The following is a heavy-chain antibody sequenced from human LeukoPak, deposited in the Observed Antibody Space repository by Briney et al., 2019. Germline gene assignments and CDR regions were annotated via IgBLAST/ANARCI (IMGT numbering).Heavy chain of an antibody. J-gene: IGHJ4*02. Sequence: LSLTCAVSGYFISSGYYWGWIRQPPGKGLEWVSYISSGGSTIYYTDSVKGRFTISRDNANKSLYLQMNSLRAEDTAVYYCARDKSDWGQGTLVTVSS. CDR2: ISSGGSTI. V-gene: IGHV3-11*04. CDR3: ARDKSD. CDR1: GYFISSGYY.